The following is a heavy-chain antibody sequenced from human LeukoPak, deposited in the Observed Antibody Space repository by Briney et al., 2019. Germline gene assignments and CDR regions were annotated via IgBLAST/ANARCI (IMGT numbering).Heavy chain of an antibody. CDR2: IYYSGGT. CDR3: ARGDYIWGSYRYTNAFDI. J-gene: IGHJ3*02. D-gene: IGHD3-16*02. CDR1: GGSISSYY. V-gene: IGHV4-59*01. Sequence: SETLSLTCTVSGGSISSYYWSWIRQPPGKGLEWIGYIYYSGGTNYNPSLKSRVTISVDTSKNQFSLKLSSVTAADTAVCYCARGDYIWGSYRYTNAFDIWGQGTMVTVSS.